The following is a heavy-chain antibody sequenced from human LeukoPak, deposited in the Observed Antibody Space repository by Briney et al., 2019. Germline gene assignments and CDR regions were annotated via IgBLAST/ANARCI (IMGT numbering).Heavy chain of an antibody. CDR3: ARGTPDYGNFDY. J-gene: IGHJ4*01. CDR2: IYHSGST. V-gene: IGHV4-30-2*01. D-gene: IGHD4-17*01. Sequence: TLSLTCAVSGGSISSGGYSWSWIRQPPGKGLEWIGYIYHSGSTYYNPSLKSRVTISVDRSKNQFSLKLSSVTAADTAVYYCARGTPDYGNFDYWGHGSLGSVSS. CDR1: GGSISSGGYS.